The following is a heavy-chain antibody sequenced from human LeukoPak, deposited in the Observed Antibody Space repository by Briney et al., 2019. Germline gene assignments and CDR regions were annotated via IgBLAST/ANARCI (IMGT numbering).Heavy chain of an antibody. J-gene: IGHJ4*02. CDR3: AKGNWRYFDY. V-gene: IGHV3-23*01. CDR2: ISGSGGST. D-gene: IGHD1-1*01. Sequence: GGSLTLSCAASGLTFSTYVMSWVRQAPGKGLEWVSAISGSGGSTYYADSVKGRFSISRDNSKNTLYLQMNSLGADDTAVYYCAKGNWRYFDYWGQGTLVTVSS. CDR1: GLTFSTYV.